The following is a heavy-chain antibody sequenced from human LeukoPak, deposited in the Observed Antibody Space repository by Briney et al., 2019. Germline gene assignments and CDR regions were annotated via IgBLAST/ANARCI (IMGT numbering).Heavy chain of an antibody. CDR1: GFTFSNHI. D-gene: IGHD3/OR15-3a*01. J-gene: IGHJ4*02. V-gene: IGHV3-30*02. CDR3: ARDAYHSGDLDQ. Sequence: GGSLRLSCAASGFTFSNHIMHWVRQAPGKGLEWVSFIRFDGANRHYVDSVKGRFTISRDNPNNMLYLQMNSLKFDDTAVYYCARDAYHSGDLDQWGEGTLVIVSS. CDR2: IRFDGANR.